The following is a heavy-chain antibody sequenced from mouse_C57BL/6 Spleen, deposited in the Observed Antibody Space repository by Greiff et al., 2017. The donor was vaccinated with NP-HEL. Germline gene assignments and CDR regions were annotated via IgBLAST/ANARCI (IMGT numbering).Heavy chain of an antibody. J-gene: IGHJ2*01. Sequence: QVQLQQSGAELVKPGASVKISCKASGYAFSSYWMNWVKQRPGKGLEWIGQIYPGDGDTNYNGKFTGKATLTADKSSSTAYMQLSSLTSEDSAVYFCAREGNSNYFDYWGQGTTLTVSS. V-gene: IGHV1-80*01. D-gene: IGHD2-5*01. CDR3: AREGNSNYFDY. CDR2: IYPGDGDT. CDR1: GYAFSSYW.